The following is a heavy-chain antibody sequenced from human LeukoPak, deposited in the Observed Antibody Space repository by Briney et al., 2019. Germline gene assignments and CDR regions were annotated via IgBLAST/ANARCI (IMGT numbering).Heavy chain of an antibody. J-gene: IGHJ4*02. CDR2: IYYSGST. CDR1: GASISSYY. Sequence: SETLSLTCTVSGASISSYYWSWIRQPPGKGLEWIGYIYYSGSTNYNPSLKSRVTISVDTSKNQLSLRLSSVTAADTAVYYCARGRVVGASTPYFDYWGQGTLVTVSS. V-gene: IGHV4-59*01. CDR3: ARGRVVGASTPYFDY. D-gene: IGHD1-26*01.